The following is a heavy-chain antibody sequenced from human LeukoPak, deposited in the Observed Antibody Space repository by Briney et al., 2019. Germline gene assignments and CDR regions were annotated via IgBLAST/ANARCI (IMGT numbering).Heavy chain of an antibody. CDR2: IGGSGGTT. CDR1: GFTFSRYA. D-gene: IGHD3-10*01. V-gene: IGHV3-23*01. Sequence: GGSLRLSCAASGFTFSRYAMSWGRQAPGKGLEWVSSIGGSGGTTYYADSVQGRFTISRDNSKNTLYLQMNSLSAEDTAVYYCAKDLSWFGGSLATFGYWGQGTLATVSS. J-gene: IGHJ4*02. CDR3: AKDLSWFGGSLATFGY.